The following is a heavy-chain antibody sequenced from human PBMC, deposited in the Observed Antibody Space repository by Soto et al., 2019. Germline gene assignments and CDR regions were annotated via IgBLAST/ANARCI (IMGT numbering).Heavy chain of an antibody. Sequence: SETLSLTCTVSGGSINSYYWSWIRQPPGKGLEWIGYIYYSGSTNYNPSLKSRVTISVDTSKNQFSLKLSSVTAADTAVYYCARGRGYSYGYHWFDPWGQGTLVTVSS. CDR3: ARGRGYSYGYHWFDP. J-gene: IGHJ5*02. CDR1: GGSINSYY. D-gene: IGHD5-18*01. CDR2: IYYSGST. V-gene: IGHV4-59*01.